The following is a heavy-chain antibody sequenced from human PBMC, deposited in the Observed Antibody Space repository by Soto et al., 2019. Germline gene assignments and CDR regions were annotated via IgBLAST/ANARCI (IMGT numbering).Heavy chain of an antibody. CDR1: GFNFSDHY. D-gene: IGHD2-15*01. J-gene: IGHJ4*02. V-gene: IGHV3-72*01. CDR3: ARGYCSGGRCFSCSD. Sequence: EVQLVESGGGLVQPGGSLRLSCAASGFNFSDHYMDWVRQAPGKGLEWVARIRNKANSYTTHYAASVKGRFTISRDDSKNSLFLQMNSLQTEDTAVYYCARGYCSGGRCFSCSDWGQGTLVAVSS. CDR2: IRNKANSYTT.